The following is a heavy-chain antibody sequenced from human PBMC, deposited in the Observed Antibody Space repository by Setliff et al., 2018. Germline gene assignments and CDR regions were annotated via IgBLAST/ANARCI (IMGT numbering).Heavy chain of an antibody. CDR1: GYTFTTYA. CDR2: VHGYTGDT. J-gene: IGHJ4*02. Sequence: SVKVSCKASGYTFTTYAINWVRQAPGQGLEWMGWVHGYTGDTNYAQNLQGRVTMTTDTSTSTVYMEIRSPRSDDTAVYYCARGNYGDPDYWGQGTLVTVSS. CDR3: ARGNYGDPDY. D-gene: IGHD4-17*01. V-gene: IGHV1-18*01.